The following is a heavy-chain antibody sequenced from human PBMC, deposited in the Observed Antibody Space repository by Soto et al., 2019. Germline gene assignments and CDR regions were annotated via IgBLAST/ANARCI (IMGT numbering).Heavy chain of an antibody. J-gene: IGHJ4*02. V-gene: IGHV3-11*01. CDR3: ARDPQAYSFDY. CDR1: GCTFSDYY. Sequence: QVQLVDSGGGLVKPGGSLRLSCAATGCTFSDYYMSWIRQAPGKGPEWVSYTSSSGSTISHADAGQGRFTISRDNAKNSLYLQMNKLRAEDTAVYYCARDPQAYSFDYWGQGTLIPISS. CDR2: TSSSGSTI.